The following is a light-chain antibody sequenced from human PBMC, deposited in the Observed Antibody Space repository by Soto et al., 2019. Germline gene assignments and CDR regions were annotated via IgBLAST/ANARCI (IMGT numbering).Light chain of an antibody. Sequence: QSVLTQPRSVSGSPGQSVTISSTGTSSDVGGYKYVSWYQQHPGKVPNLIIYDVSERPSGVPDRFSGSKSGNTASLSISGLQAEDEADYYCCSYAGSYTVLFGGGTKLTVL. CDR2: DVS. J-gene: IGLJ2*01. CDR3: CSYAGSYTVL. V-gene: IGLV2-11*01. CDR1: SSDVGGYKY.